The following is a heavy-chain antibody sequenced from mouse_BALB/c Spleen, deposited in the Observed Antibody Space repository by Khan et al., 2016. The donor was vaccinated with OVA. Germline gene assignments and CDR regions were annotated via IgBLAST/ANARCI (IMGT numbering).Heavy chain of an antibody. CDR1: GYSITSGYS. CDR2: IYYRGSI. J-gene: IGHJ4*01. CDR3: ARDGNYMDY. Sequence: EVQLQESGPDLVKPSQSLALTCTVTGYSITSGYSWHWIRQFPGNKLEWMGYIYYRGSINYNPSLKSRISITRDTSKNQVFLQLISVTTEDTATXYCARDGNYMDYWGQGTSVTVSS. D-gene: IGHD2-1*01. V-gene: IGHV3-1*02.